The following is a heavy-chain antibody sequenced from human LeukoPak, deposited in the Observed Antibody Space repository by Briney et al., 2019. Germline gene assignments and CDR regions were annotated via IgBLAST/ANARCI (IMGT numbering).Heavy chain of an antibody. D-gene: IGHD3-22*01. CDR1: GGSISGYF. CDR3: ARSTYYFDSTGFYPFDF. Sequence: PSETLSLTCTVSGGSISGYFWSWIRQSPGKGLEWIGFFYYSGNTNYNPSLKSRATMSADTSKNRFSLKLTSVTAADTAMYYCARSTYYFDSTGFYPFDFWGQGTLVTVSS. V-gene: IGHV4-59*01. CDR2: FYYSGNT. J-gene: IGHJ4*02.